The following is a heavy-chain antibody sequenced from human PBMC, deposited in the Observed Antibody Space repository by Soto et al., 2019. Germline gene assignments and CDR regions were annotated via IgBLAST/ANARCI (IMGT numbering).Heavy chain of an antibody. D-gene: IGHD3-3*02. Sequence: PSQTLSLTRAISGDSVSSNSAAWNWIRQSPSRGLEWLERTYYRYKWYNDYAVSVRSRITINPVTSKNQFSLQLNSVTPEDTAVYYCASDGYRIFGLVITANWFDPWGQGTLATVSS. CDR1: GDSVSSNSAA. V-gene: IGHV6-1*01. J-gene: IGHJ5*02. CDR3: ASDGYRIFGLVITANWFDP. CDR2: TYYRYKWYN.